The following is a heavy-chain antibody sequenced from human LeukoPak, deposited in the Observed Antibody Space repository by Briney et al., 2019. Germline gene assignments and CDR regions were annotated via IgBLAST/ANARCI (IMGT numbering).Heavy chain of an antibody. Sequence: PGGSLRLSCAASGFTFSSSSMNWVRQAPGKGLEWVSYISSTSSTIHYADSVRGRFIISRDNAKNSLYLQMSSLRSEDTAVYYCARGAPEVPAASKRPYYYYYYMDVWGKGTTVTVSS. V-gene: IGHV3-48*01. D-gene: IGHD2-2*01. CDR2: ISSTSSTI. CDR3: ARGAPEVPAASKRPYYYYYYMDV. J-gene: IGHJ6*03. CDR1: GFTFSSSS.